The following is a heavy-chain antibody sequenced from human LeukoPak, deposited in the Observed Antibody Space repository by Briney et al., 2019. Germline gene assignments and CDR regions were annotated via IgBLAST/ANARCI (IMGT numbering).Heavy chain of an antibody. J-gene: IGHJ6*02. CDR1: GGSISSYH. V-gene: IGHV4-59*12. D-gene: IGHD2-8*01. Sequence: SETLSLTCTVSGGSISSYHWSWIRQPPGKGLEWIGYISYSESTNYNPSLKSRLTMSVDTSKNQFFLKLSSVTAADTAVYYCARDDLVYTVHHGMDVWGRGTTVTVSS. CDR2: ISYSEST. CDR3: ARDDLVYTVHHGMDV.